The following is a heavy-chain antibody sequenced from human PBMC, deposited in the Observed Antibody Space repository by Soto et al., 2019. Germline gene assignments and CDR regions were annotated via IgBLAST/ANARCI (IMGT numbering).Heavy chain of an antibody. V-gene: IGHV3-48*02. D-gene: IGHD2-8*01. CDR1: GFTFSAYS. Sequence: GGSLRLSCAASGFTFSAYSMNWVRQAPGEGLEWVSYITAGSTTIYYADSVKGRFTISRDNARNSLFLQMNSLRDEDTAVYYCARDNGMAGSFDPWGQGTLVTVSS. J-gene: IGHJ5*02. CDR3: ARDNGMAGSFDP. CDR2: ITAGSTTI.